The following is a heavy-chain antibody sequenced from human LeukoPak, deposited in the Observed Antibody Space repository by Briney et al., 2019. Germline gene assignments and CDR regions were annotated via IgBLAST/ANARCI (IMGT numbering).Heavy chain of an antibody. CDR2: IDRSGGNT. J-gene: IGHJ4*02. D-gene: IGHD1-1*01. Sequence: GGSLRLSCVVSGFNFFDYVMIWVRQAPGKGLEWVSSIDRSGGNTYYADFVKGQFTISRDNSKNTLFLQMNSLRAEDTAVYHCASKTGKTGTYDWGQGTLVTVSS. V-gene: IGHV3-23*01. CDR3: ASKTGKTGTYD. CDR1: GFNFFDYV.